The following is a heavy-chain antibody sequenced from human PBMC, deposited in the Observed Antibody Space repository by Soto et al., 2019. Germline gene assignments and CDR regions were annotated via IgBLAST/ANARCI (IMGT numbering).Heavy chain of an antibody. J-gene: IGHJ4*02. V-gene: IGHV3-7*01. CDR3: ATSSDTGYIFDF. D-gene: IGHD3-9*01. Sequence: SCAASGFSFTSYWMSWVRQSPGKGLEWVVNIKQDGSEEYYVDSLRGRFTISRDNAKNSVYLQMNSLRAEDTAVYYCATSSDTGYIFDFWGQGTLVTVSS. CDR2: IKQDGSEE. CDR1: GFSFTSYW.